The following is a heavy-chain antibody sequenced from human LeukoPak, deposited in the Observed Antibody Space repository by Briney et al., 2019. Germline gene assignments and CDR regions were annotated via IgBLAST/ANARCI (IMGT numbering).Heavy chain of an antibody. CDR2: IDSTGAYT. J-gene: IGHJ6*02. CDR3: AKDQGYGELVRYYYYYGMDV. CDR1: GFIFSNYA. V-gene: IGHV3-23*01. Sequence: GGSLRLSCAASGFIFSNYAMSWVRQAPGKGLEWVSAIDSTGAYTYYADSAKGRFTISRDNSKNTLYLQMNSLRAEDTAVYYCAKDQGYGELVRYYYYYGMDVWGQGTTVTVSS. D-gene: IGHD4-17*01.